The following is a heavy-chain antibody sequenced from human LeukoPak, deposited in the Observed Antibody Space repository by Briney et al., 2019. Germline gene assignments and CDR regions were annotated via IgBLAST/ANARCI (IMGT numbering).Heavy chain of an antibody. D-gene: IGHD2-21*02. J-gene: IGHJ3*02. Sequence: SGGSLRLSCAASGFTFSSYEMNWVRQAPGKGLEWVSYISSSGSTIYYADSVKGRFTISRDNAKNSLYLQMNSLRAEDTAVCYCARSYVVVTAIDAFDIWGQGTMVTVSS. V-gene: IGHV3-48*03. CDR3: ARSYVVVTAIDAFDI. CDR1: GFTFSSYE. CDR2: ISSSGSTI.